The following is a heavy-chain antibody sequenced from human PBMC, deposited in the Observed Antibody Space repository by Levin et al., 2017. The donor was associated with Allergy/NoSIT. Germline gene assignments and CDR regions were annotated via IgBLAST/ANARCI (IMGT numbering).Heavy chain of an antibody. J-gene: IGHJ6*02. D-gene: IGHD2-15*01. V-gene: IGHV1-18*01. CDR3: ARDRIDYYYNGMDV. CDR1: GYSFTNYG. CDR2: ISGYNGDT. Sequence: ASVKVSCKASGYSFTNYGISWVRQAPGQGLEWMGWISGYNGDTNYAQKFQGRVTMTTDTSTSTAYVELRSLRSDDTAVYYCARDRIDYYYNGMDVWGQGTTVTVSS.